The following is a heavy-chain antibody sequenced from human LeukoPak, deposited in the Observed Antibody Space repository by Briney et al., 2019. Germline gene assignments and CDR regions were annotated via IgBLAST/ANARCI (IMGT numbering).Heavy chain of an antibody. J-gene: IGHJ5*02. CDR2: IYYSGST. Sequence: KSSETLSLTCTVSGGSISSGGYYWSWIRQHPGKGLEWIGYIYYSGSTYYNPSLKSRVTISVDRSKNQFSLKLSSVTAADTAVYYCARGGSEWLVPYNWFDPWGQGTLVTVSS. CDR1: GGSISSGGYY. CDR3: ARGGSEWLVPYNWFDP. V-gene: IGHV4-31*03. D-gene: IGHD6-19*01.